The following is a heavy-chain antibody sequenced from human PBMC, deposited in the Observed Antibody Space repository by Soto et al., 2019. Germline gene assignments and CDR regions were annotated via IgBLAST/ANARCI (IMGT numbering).Heavy chain of an antibody. CDR1: GGTFSSYA. V-gene: IGHV1-69*01. J-gene: IGHJ4*02. CDR3: ESRALTYYDSSGYYYVPFDY. CDR2: IIPIFGTA. Sequence: QVQLVQSGAEVKKPGSSVKVSCKASGGTFSSYAISWVRQAPGQGLEWMGGIIPIFGTANYAQKFQGRVTITADESTRTAYMGLRSLRYEDTAVYYCESRALTYYDSSGYYYVPFDYWCQGPLVTVSS. D-gene: IGHD3-22*01.